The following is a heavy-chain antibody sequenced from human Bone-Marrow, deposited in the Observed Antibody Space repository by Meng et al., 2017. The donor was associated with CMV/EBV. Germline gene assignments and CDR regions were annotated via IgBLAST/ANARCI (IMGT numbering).Heavy chain of an antibody. CDR2: ISWNSNSI. CDR1: GFTFDDYA. V-gene: IGHV3-9*03. CDR3: ARDGWELKPFDY. Sequence: GGSLRLSCAASGFTFDDYAMHWVRQAPGKGLEWVSGISWNSNSIGYADSVKGRFTISRNNAKNSLYLQMNSLRAEDMALYYCARDGWELKPFDYWGQGTLVTVSS. D-gene: IGHD1-26*01. J-gene: IGHJ4*02.